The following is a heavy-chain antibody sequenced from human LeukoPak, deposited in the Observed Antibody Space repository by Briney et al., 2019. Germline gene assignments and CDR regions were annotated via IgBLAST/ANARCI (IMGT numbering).Heavy chain of an antibody. Sequence: GGSLRLSCAASGFTFSSYEMNWVRQAPGKGPEWVSYISSSGSTIYYADSVEGRFTISRDNAKNSLYLQVNSLRAEDTAVYYCARVRYCSGGNCNFDCWGQGTLVTVSS. CDR3: ARVRYCSGGNCNFDC. CDR1: GFTFSSYE. V-gene: IGHV3-48*03. J-gene: IGHJ4*02. D-gene: IGHD2-15*01. CDR2: ISSSGSTI.